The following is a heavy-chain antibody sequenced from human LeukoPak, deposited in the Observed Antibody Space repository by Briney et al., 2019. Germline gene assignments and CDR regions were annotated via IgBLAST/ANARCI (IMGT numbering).Heavy chain of an antibody. D-gene: IGHD6-13*01. J-gene: IGHJ5*02. V-gene: IGHV1-2*02. CDR3: ARDPAEGIAAAGGLDP. CDR2: INPNSGGT. Sequence: ASVKVSCKASGYTFTGCYMHWVRQAPGQGLEWMGWINPNSGGTNYAQKFQGRVTMTRDTSISTAYMELSRLRSDDTAVYYCARDPAEGIAAAGGLDPWGQGTLVTVSS. CDR1: GYTFTGCY.